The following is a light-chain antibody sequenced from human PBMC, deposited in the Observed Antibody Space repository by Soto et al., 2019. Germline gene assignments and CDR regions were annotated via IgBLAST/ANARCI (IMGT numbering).Light chain of an antibody. CDR2: DDN. CDR1: SSNIGSHY. Sequence: QSVLTQPPSVSAAPGQKVTISCSGSSSNIGSHYVSWYQHLSGTAPKLLIYDDNKRPSGIPDRFSGSKSGTSATLDITGLQTGDEADYFCATWDSALSAGVFATGTKVTVL. CDR3: ATWDSALSAGV. V-gene: IGLV1-51*01. J-gene: IGLJ1*01.